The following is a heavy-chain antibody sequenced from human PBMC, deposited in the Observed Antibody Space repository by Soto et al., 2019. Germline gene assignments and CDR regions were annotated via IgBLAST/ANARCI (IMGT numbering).Heavy chain of an antibody. Sequence: ASVKVSCKASGYTFTSYGISWVRQAPGQGLEWMGWISAYNGNTNYAQKLQGRVTMTTDTSTSTAYMELRSLRSDDTAVYYCARDPGCSCTSCYAREYNWFDPWGQGTLVTVSS. J-gene: IGHJ5*02. V-gene: IGHV1-18*01. CDR3: ARDPGCSCTSCYAREYNWFDP. CDR2: ISAYNGNT. D-gene: IGHD2-2*01. CDR1: GYTFTSYG.